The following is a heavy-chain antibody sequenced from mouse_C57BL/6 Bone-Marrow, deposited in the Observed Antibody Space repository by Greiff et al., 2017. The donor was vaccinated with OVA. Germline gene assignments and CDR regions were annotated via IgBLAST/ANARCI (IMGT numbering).Heavy chain of an antibody. V-gene: IGHV1-81*01. CDR2: IYPRSGNT. Sequence: VKLQESGAELARPGASVKLSCKASGYTFTSYGISWVKQRTGQGLEWIGEIYPRSGNTYYNEKFKGKATLTADKSSSTAYMELRSLTSEDSAVYFCARPPHYYWYFDVWGTGTTVTVSS. CDR1: GYTFTSYG. CDR3: ARPPHYYWYFDV. J-gene: IGHJ1*03. D-gene: IGHD1-2*01.